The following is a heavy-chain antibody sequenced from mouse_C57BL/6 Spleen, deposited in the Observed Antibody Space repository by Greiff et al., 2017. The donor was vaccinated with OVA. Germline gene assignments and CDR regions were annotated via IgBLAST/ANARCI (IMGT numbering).Heavy chain of an antibody. CDR3: ARDREGAMDY. Sequence: QVQLKESGPELVKPGASVKISCKASGYAFSSSWMNWVKQRPGKGLEWIGRIYPGDGDTNYNGKFKGKATLTADKSSSTAYMQLSSLTSEDSAVYFCARDREGAMDYWGQGTSVTVSS. CDR1: GYAFSSSW. J-gene: IGHJ4*01. CDR2: IYPGDGDT. V-gene: IGHV1-82*01.